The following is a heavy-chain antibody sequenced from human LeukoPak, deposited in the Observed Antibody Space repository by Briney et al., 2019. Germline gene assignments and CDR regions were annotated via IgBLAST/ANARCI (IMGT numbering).Heavy chain of an antibody. CDR1: GFSLSTSGVG. D-gene: IGHD3-22*01. Sequence: SGPTLVKPTQTLTLTCTFSGFSLSTSGVGVGWIRQPPGKALEWLALIYWNDDKRYSPSLKSRLTITKDTSKNQVVLTMTNMDPVDTATYYCAHRRAPYDSSGYHPYYFDYWGQGTLVTVSS. CDR3: AHRRAPYDSSGYHPYYFDY. CDR2: IYWNDDK. V-gene: IGHV2-5*01. J-gene: IGHJ4*02.